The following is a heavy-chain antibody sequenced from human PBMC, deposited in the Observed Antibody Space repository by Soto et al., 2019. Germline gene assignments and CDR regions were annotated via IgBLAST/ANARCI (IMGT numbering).Heavy chain of an antibody. Sequence: GGSLRLSCAASGFTFSSYAMSWVRQAPGKGLEWVSAISGSGGSTYYADSVKGRFTISRDNSKNTLYLQMNSLRAEDTAVYYCAKDSPLTAYYYYYGMDVWGQGTTVTVSS. D-gene: IGHD3-16*01. CDR3: AKDSPLTAYYYYYGMDV. CDR2: ISGSGGST. CDR1: GFTFSSYA. J-gene: IGHJ6*02. V-gene: IGHV3-23*01.